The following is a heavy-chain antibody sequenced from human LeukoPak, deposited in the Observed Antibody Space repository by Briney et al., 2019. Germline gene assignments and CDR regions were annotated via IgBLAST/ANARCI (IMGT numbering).Heavy chain of an antibody. D-gene: IGHD3-3*01. V-gene: IGHV3-21*01. CDR2: ISSSSSYI. CDR1: GFTFSSYA. CDR3: ARDMNDFWSGYQNAFDI. J-gene: IGHJ3*02. Sequence: GGSLRLSCAASGFTFSSYAMHWVRQAPGKGLEWVSSISSSSSYIYYADSVKGRFTISRDNAKNSLYLQMNSLRAEDTAVYYCARDMNDFWSGYQNAFDIWGQGTMVTVSS.